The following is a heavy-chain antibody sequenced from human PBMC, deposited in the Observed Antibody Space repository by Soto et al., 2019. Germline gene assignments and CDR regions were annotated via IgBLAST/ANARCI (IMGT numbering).Heavy chain of an antibody. CDR2: IWYDGSNK. D-gene: IGHD6-19*01. V-gene: IGHV3-33*01. CDR1: GFTFSSYG. J-gene: IGHJ6*03. CDR3: ASGSAVAGTVYYYYMDV. Sequence: GGSLRLSCAASGFTFSSYGMHWVRQAPGKGLEWVAVIWYDGSNKYYADSVKGRFTISRDNSKNTLYLQMNSLRAEDTAVYYCASGSAVAGTVYYYYMDVWGKGTTVTVSS.